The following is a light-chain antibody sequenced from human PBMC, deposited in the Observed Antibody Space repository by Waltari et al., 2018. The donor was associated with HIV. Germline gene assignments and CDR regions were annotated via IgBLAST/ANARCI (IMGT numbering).Light chain of an antibody. CDR3: ASYTARSSPWV. J-gene: IGLJ3*02. V-gene: IGLV2-14*03. CDR1: SRDIGGYNY. Sequence: QSALTQPASVSGSPGQSITISCTGTSRDIGGYNYVPWYQQQPGKPPKVRIYDVINRPSGISDRFSGSKSGSTASLTISGLQAEDEADYYCASYTARSSPWVFGGGTKLTVV. CDR2: DVI.